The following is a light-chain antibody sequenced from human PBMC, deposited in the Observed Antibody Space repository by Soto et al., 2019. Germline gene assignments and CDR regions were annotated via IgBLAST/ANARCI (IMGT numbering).Light chain of an antibody. V-gene: IGKV3-20*01. J-gene: IGKJ1*01. CDR2: GAY. CDR1: QTISSSY. Sequence: VLTQSPGTLSLSAGDSATLSCRGSQTISSSYLAWYQQKPGQAPRLLIYGAYSRATGIPDRFSGSGSGTDFTLTITRLEPEDFAVYYCQQYVTSSPRTFGQGTKVDIK. CDR3: QQYVTSSPRT.